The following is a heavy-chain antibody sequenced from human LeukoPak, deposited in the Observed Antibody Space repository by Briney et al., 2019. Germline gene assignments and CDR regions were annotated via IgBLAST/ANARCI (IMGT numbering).Heavy chain of an antibody. CDR3: ARDEAAGVEHPGGWFDP. Sequence: PSETLSLTCTVSGGSISSNTYYWGWIRQPPGKGLEWIGSIYYSGSTYYNPSLKSRVTISVDTSKNQFSLKLSSVTAADTAVYYCARDEAAGVEHPGGWFDPWGQGTLVTVSS. J-gene: IGHJ5*02. CDR1: GGSISSNTYY. CDR2: IYYSGST. D-gene: IGHD6-25*01. V-gene: IGHV4-39*07.